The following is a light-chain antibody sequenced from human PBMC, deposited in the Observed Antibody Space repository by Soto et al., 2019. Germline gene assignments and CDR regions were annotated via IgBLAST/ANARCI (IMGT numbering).Light chain of an antibody. J-gene: IGLJ2*01. Sequence: QSVLTKPPSASGTPGQRVTISCSGSSSNIGSNTVNWYQQLPGTAPKLIIHSNNQRPSGVPDRFSGSKSGTSASLAISGLQSEDEADYYCAAWDDSLNGVVFGGGTKLTVL. CDR2: SNN. CDR3: AAWDDSLNGVV. V-gene: IGLV1-44*01. CDR1: SSNIGSNT.